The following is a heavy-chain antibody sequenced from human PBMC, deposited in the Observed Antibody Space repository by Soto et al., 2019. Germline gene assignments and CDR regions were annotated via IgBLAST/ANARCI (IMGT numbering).Heavy chain of an antibody. CDR3: ARVKIAAAGKNYGMDV. J-gene: IGHJ6*02. CDR2: IIPIFGTA. Sequence: SVKFSCKASGGTFSSYAISWVRQAPGQGLEWMGGIIPIFGTANYAQKFQGRVTITADESTSTAYMELSSLRSEDTAVYYCARVKIAAAGKNYGMDVWGQGTTVTVS. V-gene: IGHV1-69*13. CDR1: GGTFSSYA. D-gene: IGHD6-13*01.